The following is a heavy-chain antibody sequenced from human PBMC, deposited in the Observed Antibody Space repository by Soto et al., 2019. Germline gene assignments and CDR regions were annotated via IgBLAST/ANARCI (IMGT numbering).Heavy chain of an antibody. J-gene: IGHJ5*02. CDR2: IYFTGNT. CDR3: AGQTFTIAAASYGRSNWFDP. D-gene: IGHD6-25*01. V-gene: IGHV4-39*01. Sequence: LTCTVSGGSITSSSHFWGWVRQPPGKGLEWIGTIYFTGNTYYTPSLKSRLTMSIDTSKNEFSLRLNSVTAADTAVYYCAGQTFTIAAASYGRSNWFDPWGPGTLVTVSS. CDR1: GGSITSSSHF.